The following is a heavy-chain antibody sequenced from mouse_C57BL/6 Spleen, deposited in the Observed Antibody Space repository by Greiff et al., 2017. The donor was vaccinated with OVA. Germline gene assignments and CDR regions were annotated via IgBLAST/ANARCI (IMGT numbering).Heavy chain of an antibody. CDR1: GYTFTSYW. CDR3: ASSTTVAPGYFDV. Sequence: QVQLQQPGAELVKPGASVKLSCKASGYTFTSYWMQWVKQRPGQGLEWIGELDPSDSYTNYNQKFKGKATLTVDTSSSTAYMQLSSRTSEDSAVYYCASSTTVAPGYFDVWGTGTTVTVSS. D-gene: IGHD1-1*01. J-gene: IGHJ1*03. CDR2: LDPSDSYT. V-gene: IGHV1-50*01.